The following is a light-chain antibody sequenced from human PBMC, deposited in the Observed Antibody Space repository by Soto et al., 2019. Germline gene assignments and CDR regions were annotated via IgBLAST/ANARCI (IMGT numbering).Light chain of an antibody. CDR1: QSISSY. Sequence: IQMTQSPSCLSASVGDRVTITCRASQSISSYLNWYQQKPGKAPKLLIYAASSLQSGVPSRFSGRGSGTDFTLTISSLQPEDSATYYCLQDYNYPRTFGQGTKVDIK. V-gene: IGKV1-6*01. J-gene: IGKJ1*01. CDR2: AAS. CDR3: LQDYNYPRT.